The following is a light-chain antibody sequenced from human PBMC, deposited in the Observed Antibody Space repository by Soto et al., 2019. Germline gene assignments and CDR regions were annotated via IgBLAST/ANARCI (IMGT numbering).Light chain of an antibody. J-gene: IGLJ1*01. CDR3: ISYTSNYV. Sequence: QSVLTQPASVSGSPGQSITISCTGTSSDVGGYNYVSWYQQHPGKAPKLMIYDVSNRPSGVSNRFSGSKSGNTASLTISGLQAEDEADYYCISYTSNYVFGTGTKVTVL. CDR1: SSDVGGYNY. CDR2: DVS. V-gene: IGLV2-14*01.